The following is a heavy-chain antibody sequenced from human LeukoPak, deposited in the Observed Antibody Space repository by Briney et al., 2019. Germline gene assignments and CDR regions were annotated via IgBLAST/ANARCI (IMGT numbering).Heavy chain of an antibody. CDR1: GFTFSSYA. CDR3: ARAKSSYCTGGSCYSDAFDI. CDR2: ISYDGNNK. J-gene: IGHJ3*02. D-gene: IGHD2-15*01. Sequence: QSGRSLRLSCAASGFTFSSYAMHWVRQAPGKGLEWVAVISYDGNNKYYADSVKGRFTISRDNSKNTLYLQMHSLRADDTAVYYCARAKSSYCTGGSCYSDAFDIWGQGTMVTVSS. V-gene: IGHV3-30-3*01.